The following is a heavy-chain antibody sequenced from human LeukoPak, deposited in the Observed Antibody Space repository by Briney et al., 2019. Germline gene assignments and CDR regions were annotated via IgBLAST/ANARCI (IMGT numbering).Heavy chain of an antibody. CDR2: IYHSGST. CDR3: ARTLSKIAAAAAGWFDP. Sequence: SETLSLTCTVSGYSISSGYYWGWIRQPPGKGPEWIGSIYHSGSTYYNPSLKSRVTISVDTSKNQFSLKLSSVTAADTAVYYCARTLSKIAAAAAGWFDPWGQGTLVTVSS. J-gene: IGHJ5*02. V-gene: IGHV4-38-2*02. CDR1: GYSISSGYY. D-gene: IGHD6-13*01.